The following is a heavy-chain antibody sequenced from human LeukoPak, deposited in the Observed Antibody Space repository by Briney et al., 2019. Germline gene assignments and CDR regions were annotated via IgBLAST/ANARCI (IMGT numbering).Heavy chain of an antibody. CDR3: ARVPTRIAAAYYFDY. Sequence: PGRSLRLSCAASGFTFSSYGMHWVRQAPGKGLEWVAVISYDGSNKYYADSVKGRFTISRDNSKNTLYLQMNSLRAEDTAVYYCARVPTRIAAAYYFDYWGQGTLVTVSS. D-gene: IGHD6-13*01. CDR1: GFTFSSYG. CDR2: ISYDGSNK. J-gene: IGHJ4*02. V-gene: IGHV3-30*03.